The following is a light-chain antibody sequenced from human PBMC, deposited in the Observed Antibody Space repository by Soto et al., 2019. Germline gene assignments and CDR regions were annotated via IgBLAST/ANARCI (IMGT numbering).Light chain of an antibody. CDR1: QSVFFSSNRTNH. CDR3: QQYYSVPLT. J-gene: IGKJ4*01. CDR2: WAS. Sequence: DFVLTQSPESLAVSLGERATINCKSSQSVFFSSNRTNHLAWYQQKPGQPPTLLIYWASTRESGVPDRFSGSGSATNFTLTIDTLQAEDVAIYYCQQYYSVPLTFGGGTKVEI. V-gene: IGKV4-1*01.